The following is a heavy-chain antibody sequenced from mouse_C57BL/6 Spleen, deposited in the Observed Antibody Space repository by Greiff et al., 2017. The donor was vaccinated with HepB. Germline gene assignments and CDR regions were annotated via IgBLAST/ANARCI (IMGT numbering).Heavy chain of an antibody. CDR1: GYSITSGYY. CDR2: ISYDGSN. J-gene: IGHJ4*01. CDR3: ARDRDWDAMDY. D-gene: IGHD4-1*01. Sequence: EVKLVESGPGLVKPSQSLSLTCSVTGYSITSGYYWNWIRRFPGNKLEWMGYISYDGSNNYNPSLKNRISITRDTSKNQFFLKLNSVTTEDTATYYCARDRDWDAMDYWGQGTSVTVSS. V-gene: IGHV3-6*01.